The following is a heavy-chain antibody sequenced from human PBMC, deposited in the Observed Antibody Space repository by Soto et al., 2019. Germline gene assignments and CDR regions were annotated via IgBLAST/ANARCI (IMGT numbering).Heavy chain of an antibody. D-gene: IGHD6-19*01. CDR1: GFTFSSYG. V-gene: IGHV3-30*18. CDR3: AKDRDGENSGWYMGGFDY. J-gene: IGHJ4*02. Sequence: GGSLRLSCAASGFTFSSYGMHWVRQAPGKGLEWVAVISYDGSNKYYADSVKGRFTISRDNSKNTLYLQMNSLRAEDTAVYYCAKDRDGENSGWYMGGFDYWGQGTLVTVSS. CDR2: ISYDGSNK.